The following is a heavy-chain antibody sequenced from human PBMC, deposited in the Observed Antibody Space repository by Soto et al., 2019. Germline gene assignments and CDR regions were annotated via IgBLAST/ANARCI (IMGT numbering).Heavy chain of an antibody. Sequence: QVQLVQSGAEVKKPGASVKVSCKASGYTFTSYDINWVRQAAGQGLEWMGWMNPNSGNTGYAQKFQGRVTMTRYTSINTAYMELTTLRSEDTAVYYCARGSSTWDGVSFDYWGQGTLVTVSS. CDR3: ARGSSTWDGVSFDY. D-gene: IGHD6-13*01. V-gene: IGHV1-8*01. CDR1: GYTFTSYD. CDR2: MNPNSGNT. J-gene: IGHJ4*02.